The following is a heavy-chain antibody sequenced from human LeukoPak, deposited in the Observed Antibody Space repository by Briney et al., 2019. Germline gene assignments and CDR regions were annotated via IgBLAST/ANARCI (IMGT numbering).Heavy chain of an antibody. Sequence: GGSLRLSCAASGFTFSNNAMHWVRRAPGKGLEWVAVVSYDGSNKYYGDSVKGRFTISRDNAKNSLYLQVNSLRAEDTAVYYCARDKEDSSGYALAVFDYWGQGTLVTVSS. V-gene: IGHV3-30-3*01. CDR2: VSYDGSNK. CDR3: ARDKEDSSGYALAVFDY. J-gene: IGHJ4*02. CDR1: GFTFSNNA. D-gene: IGHD3-22*01.